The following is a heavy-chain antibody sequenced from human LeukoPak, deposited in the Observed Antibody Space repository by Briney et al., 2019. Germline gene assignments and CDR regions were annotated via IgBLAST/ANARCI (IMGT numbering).Heavy chain of an antibody. J-gene: IGHJ5*02. CDR2: ISSNSSYI. V-gene: IGHV3-21*01. CDR3: AAIVVPAARNWFDP. Sequence: PGGSLRLSCAASGFTFSSYSMNWVRQAPGKGLEWVSSISSNSSYIYYADSVKGRFTISRDNAKNSLYLQMNSLRAEDTAVYYCAAIVVPAARNWFDPWGQGTLVTVSS. D-gene: IGHD2-2*01. CDR1: GFTFSSYS.